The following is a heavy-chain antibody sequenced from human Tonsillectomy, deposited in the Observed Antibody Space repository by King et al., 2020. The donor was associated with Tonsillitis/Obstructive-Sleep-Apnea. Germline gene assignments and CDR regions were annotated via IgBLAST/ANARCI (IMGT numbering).Heavy chain of an antibody. Sequence: VQLVESGGGLVQPGGSLRLSCAASGFTFSSYAMSWVRQAPGKGLEWVSAISGSGGSTYYAASVKGRFTISRDNSKNTLYLQMNSLRAEDTAVYYCAKDMGYSSGWYTYFDYWGQGTLVTVSS. V-gene: IGHV3-23*04. CDR2: ISGSGGST. J-gene: IGHJ4*02. CDR1: GFTFSSYA. CDR3: AKDMGYSSGWYTYFDY. D-gene: IGHD6-19*01.